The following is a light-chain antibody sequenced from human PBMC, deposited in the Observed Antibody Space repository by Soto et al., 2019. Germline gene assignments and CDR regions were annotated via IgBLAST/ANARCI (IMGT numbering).Light chain of an antibody. CDR1: QSVSSN. V-gene: IGKV3-15*01. Sequence: EIVMTQSPATLSVSPGESGTLSCRASQSVSSNLAWYQQRPGQAPRLLIYGATTRASGVPARFRGGGSETEFTLTISRLEPEDFAVYYCQQYGSSPRKFGQGTKV. CDR3: QQYGSSPRK. J-gene: IGKJ1*01. CDR2: GAT.